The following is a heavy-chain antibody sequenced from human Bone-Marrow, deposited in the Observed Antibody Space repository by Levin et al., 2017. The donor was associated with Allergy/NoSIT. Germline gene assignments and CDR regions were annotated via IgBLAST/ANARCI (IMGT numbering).Heavy chain of an antibody. CDR1: GGTFSSSA. Sequence: SVKVSCKASGGTFSSSAISWVRQAPGQGLEWLGGIIPLFNTVNYAQKSQGRVTITADKSTGTAYMELNSLRYEDTAVYYCARDAGWELITWFDPWGQGTLVTVSS. CDR3: ARDAGWELITWFDP. V-gene: IGHV1-69*06. J-gene: IGHJ5*02. D-gene: IGHD4-23*01. CDR2: IIPLFNTV.